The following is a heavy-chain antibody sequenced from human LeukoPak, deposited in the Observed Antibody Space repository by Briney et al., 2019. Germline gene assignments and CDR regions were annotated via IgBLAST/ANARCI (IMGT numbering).Heavy chain of an antibody. Sequence: QPGGSLRLSCAASGFTFSTSWMHWVRQAPGKGRVWVSRINGDGSSTSYADSVKGRFTISRDNAKNTLYLQMNGLRAEDTAVYYCASPGGPPYFDYWGQGTLVTVSS. CDR2: INGDGSST. D-gene: IGHD1-26*01. CDR3: ASPGGPPYFDY. J-gene: IGHJ4*02. V-gene: IGHV3-74*01. CDR1: GFTFSTSW.